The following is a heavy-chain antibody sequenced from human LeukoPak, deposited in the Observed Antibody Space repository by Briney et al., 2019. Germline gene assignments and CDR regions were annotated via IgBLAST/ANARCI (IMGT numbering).Heavy chain of an antibody. J-gene: IGHJ6*02. V-gene: IGHV4-59*08. D-gene: IGHD4-17*01. CDR2: MYYSGST. CDR1: SGSISSYY. Sequence: SETLSLTCTVSSGSISSYYWSWIRQPPGKGLEWFGYMYYSGSTNYNPSLKSRVTISVDTSKNQFSLKLSSVTAADTAVYYCARRATVSTLSAHYYYYAMDVWGQGTTVTVSS. CDR3: ARRATVSTLSAHYYYYAMDV.